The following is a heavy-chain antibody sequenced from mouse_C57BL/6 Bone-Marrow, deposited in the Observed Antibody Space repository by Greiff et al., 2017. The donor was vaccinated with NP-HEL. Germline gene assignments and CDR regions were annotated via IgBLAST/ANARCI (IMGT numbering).Heavy chain of an antibody. V-gene: IGHV1-15*01. Sequence: QVHVKQSGAELVRPGASVTLSCKASGYTFTDYEMHWVKQTPVHGLEWIGAIDPETGGTAYNQKFKGKAILTADKSSSTAYMELRSLTSEDSAVYYCTRLYYYGSREYFDYWGQGTTLTVSS. CDR2: IDPETGGT. CDR1: GYTFTDYE. CDR3: TRLYYYGSREYFDY. D-gene: IGHD1-1*01. J-gene: IGHJ2*01.